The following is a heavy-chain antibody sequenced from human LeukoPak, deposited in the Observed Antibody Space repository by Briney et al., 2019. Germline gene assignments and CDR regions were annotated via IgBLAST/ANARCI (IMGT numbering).Heavy chain of an antibody. CDR3: ARVPTVTNWFDP. CDR2: INAGNGNT. J-gene: IGHJ5*02. CDR1: GYIFTSYD. V-gene: IGHV1-3*01. Sequence: GASVKVSCKASGYIFTSYDINWVRQATGQGLEWMGWINAGNGNTKYSQKFQGRVTITRDTSARTVCMELNSLRSEDTAVYYCARVPTVTNWFDPWGQGTLVTVSS. D-gene: IGHD4-17*01.